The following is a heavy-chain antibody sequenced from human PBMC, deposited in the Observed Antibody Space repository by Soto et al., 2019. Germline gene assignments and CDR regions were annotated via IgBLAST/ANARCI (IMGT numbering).Heavy chain of an antibody. CDR3: ARHQSRSSHYYYGIDV. Sequence: PGESLKISCKGSGYSFTSYWIGWVRQMPGKGLEWMGIIYPGDSDTRYSPSFQGQVTISADKSISTAYLQWSSLKASDTAMYYCARHQSRSSHYYYGIDVCGQGTTVTVYS. CDR2: IYPGDSDT. CDR1: GYSFTSYW. V-gene: IGHV5-51*01. D-gene: IGHD6-6*01. J-gene: IGHJ6*02.